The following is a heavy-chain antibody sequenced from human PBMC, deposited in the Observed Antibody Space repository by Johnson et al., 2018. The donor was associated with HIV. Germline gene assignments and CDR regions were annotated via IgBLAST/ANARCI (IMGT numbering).Heavy chain of an antibody. D-gene: IGHD1-26*01. J-gene: IGHJ3*02. CDR1: GFTFDDYG. CDR2: INWNGGST. Sequence: VKLVESGGNVIRPGGSLRLSCAASGFTFDDYGMSWVRQAPGKGLEWVSCINWNGGSTGYADSVKGRFTISRDNAKNSLYLQMNSLRAEDTALYYCAREREWELRLDAFDIWGQGTMVTVSS. CDR3: AREREWELRLDAFDI. V-gene: IGHV3-20*04.